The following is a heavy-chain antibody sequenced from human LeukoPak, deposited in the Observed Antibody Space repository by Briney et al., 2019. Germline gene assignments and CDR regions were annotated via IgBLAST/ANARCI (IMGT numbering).Heavy chain of an antibody. J-gene: IGHJ5*02. CDR3: ARAPRITIFGVVIIRFDP. CDR2: IYYSGST. Sequence: SQTLSLTCTVSGGSISSGGYYWSWIRQPPGKGLEWIGYIYYSGSTYYNPSLKSRVTISVDTSKNQFSLKLSSVTAADTAVYYCARAPRITIFGVVIIRFDPWGQGTLVTVSS. V-gene: IGHV4-31*03. CDR1: GGSISSGGYY. D-gene: IGHD3-3*01.